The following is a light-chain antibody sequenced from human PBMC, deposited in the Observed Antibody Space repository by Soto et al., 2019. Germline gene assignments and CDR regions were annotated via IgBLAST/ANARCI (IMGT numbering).Light chain of an antibody. CDR2: KAS. J-gene: IGKJ2*03. CDR3: QQYDSFSVYS. CDR1: QSISNW. Sequence: DIQMTQSPSTLSASVGDRVTITCRASQSISNWLAWYQQKPGKAPNLLIYKASTLQSGVPSRFSGSGSGTEFTLTISSLQPDDVATSYCQQYDSFSVYSFGQGTKLEIK. V-gene: IGKV1-5*03.